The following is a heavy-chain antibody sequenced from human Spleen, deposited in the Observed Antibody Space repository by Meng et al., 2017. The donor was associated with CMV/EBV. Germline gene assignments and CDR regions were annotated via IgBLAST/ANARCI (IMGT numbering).Heavy chain of an antibody. CDR2: IYYSGST. D-gene: IGHD2-15*01. CDR1: GGSFSGYY. J-gene: IGHJ5*02. Sequence: SETLSLTCAVYGGSFSGYYWSWIRQPPGEGLEWIGSIYYSGSTYYNPSLKSRVTISVDTSKNQFSLKLSSVTAADTAVYYCARGNLRYCSGGSCGNWFDPWGQGTLVTVSS. CDR3: ARGNLRYCSGGSCGNWFDP. V-gene: IGHV4-34*01.